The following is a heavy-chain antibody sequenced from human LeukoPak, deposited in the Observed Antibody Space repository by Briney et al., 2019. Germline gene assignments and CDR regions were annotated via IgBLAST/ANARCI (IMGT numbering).Heavy chain of an antibody. J-gene: IGHJ6*03. D-gene: IGHD4-23*01. CDR1: GYTFTGYY. V-gene: IGHV1-2*02. Sequence: ASVKVSCKASGYTFTGYYMHWVRQAPGQGLEWMGWINPNSGGTNYAQKFQGRVTMTRDTSISTAYMELSRLRSDDTAVYYCARESAVVTPLYYYYMDVWGKGTTVTISS. CDR2: INPNSGGT. CDR3: ARESAVVTPLYYYYMDV.